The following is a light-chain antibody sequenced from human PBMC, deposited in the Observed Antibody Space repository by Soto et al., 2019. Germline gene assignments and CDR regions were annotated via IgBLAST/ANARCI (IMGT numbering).Light chain of an antibody. CDR3: QQFFTTLFT. J-gene: IGKJ3*01. V-gene: IGKV1-39*01. CDR1: QSISNY. CDR2: AAS. Sequence: DIQMTQSPASLSASVGDRVTITCRASQSISNYLNWYQQKPGKAPNLLIYAASSLRSGVPSRFSGSGSGTDFNLTINSLQPEDFAPYSCQQFFTTLFTFGPGTNVEIK.